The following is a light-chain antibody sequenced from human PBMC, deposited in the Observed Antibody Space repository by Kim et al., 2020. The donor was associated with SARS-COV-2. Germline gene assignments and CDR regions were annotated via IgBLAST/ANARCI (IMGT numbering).Light chain of an antibody. CDR3: YSAADNNPWV. Sequence: SPDQTPGITCSGDVLAKKYARWYQQKPGRAPVLVIYKDSERPSGIPERFSGSSSGTTVTLTISGAQVEDEADYYCYSAADNNPWVFGGGTQLTVL. CDR1: VLAKKY. V-gene: IGLV3-27*01. CDR2: KDS. J-gene: IGLJ3*02.